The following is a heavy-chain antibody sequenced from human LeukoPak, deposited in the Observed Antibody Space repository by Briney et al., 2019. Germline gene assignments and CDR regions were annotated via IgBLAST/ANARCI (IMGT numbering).Heavy chain of an antibody. V-gene: IGHV4-34*01. CDR1: GGSFSGYY. J-gene: IGHJ3*02. Sequence: SETLSLTCAVYGGSFSGYYWSWIRQPPGKGLEWIGEINHSGSTNYNPSLKSRVTISVDTSKNQFSLKLSSVTAADTAVYYCARDTYYYDSSGYYVVAFDIWGQGTMVTVSS. CDR3: ARDTYYYDSSGYYVVAFDI. CDR2: INHSGST. D-gene: IGHD3-22*01.